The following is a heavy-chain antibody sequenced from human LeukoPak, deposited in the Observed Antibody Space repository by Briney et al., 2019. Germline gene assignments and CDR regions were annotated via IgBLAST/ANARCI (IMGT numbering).Heavy chain of an antibody. CDR2: IDWDDDK. V-gene: IGHV2-70*11. CDR3: ARIHYYDSSGYYGLMGYYFDY. J-gene: IGHJ4*02. Sequence: SGPTLMQPTRTLTLTYTFSGFSLRTSGMCVSWIRQPPGKALEWLPRIDWDDDKYYITSLKTRLTISKDTSQVVLTMTNMDPVDTATYYCARIHYYDSSGYYGLMGYYFDYWGQGTLVTVSS. D-gene: IGHD3-22*01. CDR1: GFSLRTSGMC.